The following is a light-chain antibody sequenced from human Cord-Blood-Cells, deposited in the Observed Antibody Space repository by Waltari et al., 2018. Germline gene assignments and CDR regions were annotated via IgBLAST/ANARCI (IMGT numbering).Light chain of an antibody. J-gene: IGLJ3*02. V-gene: IGLV3-25*03. CDR1: ALPKKY. CDR3: QSAVSSGTYWV. CDR2: KDS. Sequence: SHDLTHPPSVSVSPGQPARHTCSGAALPKKYAHSYQQKPGKAPVLVIYKDSKRTSGIPGRLSGSSSGTTVTLTISGVQAEDEADYYCQSAVSSGTYWVFGGGTKLTVI.